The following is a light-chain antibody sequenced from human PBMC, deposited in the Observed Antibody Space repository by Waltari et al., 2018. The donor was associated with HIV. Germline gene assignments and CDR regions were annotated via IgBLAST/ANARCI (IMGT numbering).Light chain of an antibody. J-gene: IGKJ1*01. V-gene: IGKV1-39*01. CDR1: QSISSY. CDR3: QQSYSTPWT. Sequence: DIQMTQSPTSLSASVGDRVTITCRASQSISSYLSWYQQKPGKAPTLLIYAASSLQSGVPSRFSGSGSGTDFTLTISSLQPEDFATYYCQQSYSTPWTFGQGTKVEI. CDR2: AAS.